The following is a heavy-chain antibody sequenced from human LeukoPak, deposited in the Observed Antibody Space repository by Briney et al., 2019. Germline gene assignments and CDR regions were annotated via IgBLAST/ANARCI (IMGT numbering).Heavy chain of an antibody. D-gene: IGHD2-15*01. J-gene: IGHJ3*02. Sequence: PSETLSLTCDVSGYSISSGYYWDWIRQPPGKGLEWIGSIYHSGSTYNNPSLKSRVTISVDTSKNQFSLKLSSVTAADTAMYYCARDCSGGSCYAFDIWGQGTMVIVSS. V-gene: IGHV4-38-2*02. CDR3: ARDCSGGSCYAFDI. CDR2: IYHSGST. CDR1: GYSISSGYY.